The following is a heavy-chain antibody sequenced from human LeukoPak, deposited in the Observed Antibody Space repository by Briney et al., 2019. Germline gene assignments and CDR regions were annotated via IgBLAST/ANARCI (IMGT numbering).Heavy chain of an antibody. CDR3: ARDGAIVGATGDDAFDI. CDR2: IYSGGST. CDR1: GFTFSSYA. Sequence: GGSLRLSCAASGFTFSSYAMSWVRQAPGKGLEWVSVIYSGGSTYYADSVKGRFTISRDNSKNTLYLQMNSLRAEDTAVYYCARDGAIVGATGDDAFDIWGQGTMVTVSS. J-gene: IGHJ3*02. D-gene: IGHD1-26*01. V-gene: IGHV3-53*01.